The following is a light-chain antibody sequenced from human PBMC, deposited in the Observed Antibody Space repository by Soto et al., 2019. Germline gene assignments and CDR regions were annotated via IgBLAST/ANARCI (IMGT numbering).Light chain of an antibody. CDR1: SSDVGGYNL. Sequence: HSALTQPASVSGSPGQSITISCTGTSSDVGGYNLVSWYQQHPGKAPKLMISEVSKRPSGISDRFSGSKSGSTASLTISGLQAEDEADYYCCSYAGTSTHTVFGGGTQLTVL. CDR2: EVS. CDR3: CSYAGTSTHTV. J-gene: IGLJ7*01. V-gene: IGLV2-23*02.